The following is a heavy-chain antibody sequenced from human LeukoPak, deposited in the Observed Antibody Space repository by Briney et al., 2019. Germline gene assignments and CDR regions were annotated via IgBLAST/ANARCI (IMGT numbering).Heavy chain of an antibody. J-gene: IGHJ4*02. CDR2: ISVSGGST. V-gene: IGHV3-23*01. CDR1: GFTFSSYA. D-gene: IGHD1-26*01. Sequence: GGSLRLSCAASGFTFSSYAMTWVRQAPGKGLEWVSGISVSGGSTYYADSVKGRFTISRDNSKNTLYLQMNSVRDEDTAVYYCAKDLKAYSGNYALDYWGQGALVTVSS. CDR3: AKDLKAYSGNYALDY.